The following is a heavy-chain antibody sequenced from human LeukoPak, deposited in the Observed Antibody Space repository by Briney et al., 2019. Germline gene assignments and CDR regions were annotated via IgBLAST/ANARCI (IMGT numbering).Heavy chain of an antibody. V-gene: IGHV3-21*01. J-gene: IGHJ4*02. CDR3: ATSGSYSRAAPGRSRFDY. CDR2: ISSSSSYI. CDR1: GFTFSSYS. D-gene: IGHD1-26*01. Sequence: PGGSLRLSCAASGFTFSSYSMNWVRQAPGKGLEWVSSISSSSSYIYYADSVKGRFTISRDNSKNTLYLQMNSLRAEDTAVYYCATSGSYSRAAPGRSRFDYWGQGTLVTVSS.